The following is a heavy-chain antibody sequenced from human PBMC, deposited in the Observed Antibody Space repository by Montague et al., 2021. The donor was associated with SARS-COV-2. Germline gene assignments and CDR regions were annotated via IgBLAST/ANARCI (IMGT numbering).Heavy chain of an antibody. CDR3: VRADRRDPDTPHLYYYKGMAL. D-gene: IGHD3-16*01. V-gene: IGHV4-59*01. CDR2: DYYSGRS. J-gene: IGHJ6*02. CDR1: GDSISTSN. Sequence: SETLSLTCTVSGDSISTSNWAWIRHPPGKGLVWIGYDYYSGRSSNYYSLKSRVTISVGTSKIQVSLNLRSVAAADTAVYFWVRADRRDPDTPHLYYYKGMALWGQGTTVTVSS.